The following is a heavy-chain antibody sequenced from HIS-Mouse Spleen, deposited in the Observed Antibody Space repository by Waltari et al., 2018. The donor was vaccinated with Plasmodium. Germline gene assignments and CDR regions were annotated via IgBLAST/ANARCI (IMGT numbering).Heavy chain of an antibody. CDR3: ARKEDNWNPHGAFDI. CDR1: GGSFSGYY. CDR2: INHSGST. J-gene: IGHJ3*02. V-gene: IGHV4-34*01. D-gene: IGHD1-20*01. Sequence: QVQLQQWGAGLLKPTETLSRTFAVYGGSFSGYYWRCIRQPPGKGLEWIREINHSGSTSYNPSLKSRVTISVDTSKNQFSLKLSSVTAADTAVYYCARKEDNWNPHGAFDIWGQGTMVTVSS.